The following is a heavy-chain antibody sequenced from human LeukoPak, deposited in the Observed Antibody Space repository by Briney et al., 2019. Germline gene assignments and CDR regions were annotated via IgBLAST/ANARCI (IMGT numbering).Heavy chain of an antibody. J-gene: IGHJ4*02. CDR1: GFTFSFYW. V-gene: IGHV3-74*01. Sequence: GGSLRLSCASSGFTFSFYWMHWVRQAPGKGLVWVSRINNDGRSTSYAGSVKGRFTISRDNAKNTLYLQMNSLRAEDTAVYYCARIYYDSSGYRLFDYWGQGTLVTVSS. D-gene: IGHD3-22*01. CDR3: ARIYYDSSGYRLFDY. CDR2: INNDGRST.